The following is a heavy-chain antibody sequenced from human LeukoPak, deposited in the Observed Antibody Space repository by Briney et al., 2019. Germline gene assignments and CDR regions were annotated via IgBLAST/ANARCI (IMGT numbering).Heavy chain of an antibody. D-gene: IGHD5-12*01. CDR2: IDYTGST. CDR1: GESFVGYY. CDR3: ARRRIPATITGSKLSSPFDT. Sequence: SETLSLTCAVYGESFVGYYWTWIRQPPGKGLEWIGEIDYTGSTNYNPSLKSRIKMSVDTSKNQFSVNLNSVTAADTAFYYCARRRIPATITGSKLSSPFDTWGQGTLVTVSS. V-gene: IGHV4-34*01. J-gene: IGHJ1*01.